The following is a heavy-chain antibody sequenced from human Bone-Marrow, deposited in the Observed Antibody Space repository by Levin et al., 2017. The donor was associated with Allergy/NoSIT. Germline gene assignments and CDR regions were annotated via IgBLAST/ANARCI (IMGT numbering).Heavy chain of an antibody. V-gene: IGHV3-48*04. D-gene: IGHD2-2*01. J-gene: IGHJ4*02. CDR3: VRDNGAAAIDY. CDR1: GFTFSTYA. CDR2: IGGGGSPI. Sequence: GGSLRLSCAASGFTFSTYAMNWVRQAPGKGLEWISFIGGGGSPIHYADSVRGRFTISRDNAKNSLYLQMNSLRAEDTAVYYCVRDNGAAAIDYWGQGTRVTVSS.